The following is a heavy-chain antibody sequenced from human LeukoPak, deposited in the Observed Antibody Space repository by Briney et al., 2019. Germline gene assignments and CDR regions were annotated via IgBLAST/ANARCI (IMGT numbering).Heavy chain of an antibody. CDR1: GFTFSSYA. D-gene: IGHD3-10*01. CDR3: ARGQRYYGSGSPSPH. V-gene: IGHV3-23*01. CDR2: ISGSGSST. J-gene: IGHJ4*02. Sequence: GGSLRLSCTASGFTFSSYAMSWVRQAPGKGLEWVSAISGSGSSTYSADSMKGRSTISRDNSKNTLYLQMNSLRAEDTAVYYCARGQRYYGSGSPSPHWGQGTLVTVSS.